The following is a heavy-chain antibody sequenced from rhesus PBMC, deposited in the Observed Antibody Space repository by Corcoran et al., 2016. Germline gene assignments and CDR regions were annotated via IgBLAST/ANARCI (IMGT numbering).Heavy chain of an antibody. Sequence: QLQLQESGPGLVKPSETLSVTCAVSGGSISSSYWSWIRQAPGKGLEWIGYIYGSGSSTNYNPALKRRVTLSVDTSKNQLSRKLSSVTAADTAVYYCARDRCTGSGCYSNWGQGVLVTVSS. J-gene: IGHJ4*01. D-gene: IGHD2-21*01. CDR3: ARDRCTGSGCYSN. CDR2: IYGSGSST. V-gene: IGHV4-169*02. CDR1: GGSISSSY.